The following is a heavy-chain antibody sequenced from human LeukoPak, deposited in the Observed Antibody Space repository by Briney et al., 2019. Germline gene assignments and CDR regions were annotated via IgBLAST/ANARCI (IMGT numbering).Heavy chain of an antibody. CDR3: AREGYAFGELLPHPPYFFVY. CDR1: AGTFITYA. CDR2: IIPIFGTA. D-gene: IGHD3-10*01. Sequence: ASVKLSSTSSAGTFITYASSWVGQAPGQGLEWMGGIIPIFGTANYAQKFQGRVTITADESTCTAYMELSSLRSEDTAVYYCAREGYAFGELLPHPPYFFVYSGQGTLVTVSS. J-gene: IGHJ4*02. V-gene: IGHV1-69*13.